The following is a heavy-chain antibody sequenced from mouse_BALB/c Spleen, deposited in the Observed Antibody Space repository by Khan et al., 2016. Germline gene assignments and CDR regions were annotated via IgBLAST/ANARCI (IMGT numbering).Heavy chain of an antibody. CDR3: ARSPYDYDFGLGY. D-gene: IGHD2-4*01. Sequence: VQLQQSGAELVKPGASVKLSCTASGFNIKDTYMHWVKQRPEQGLEWIGRIDPANGNTKYDPKFQGKATITADTSSNTAYLQLSSLTSEDTAFYYSARSPYDYDFGLGYWGRGTLVTVSA. J-gene: IGHJ3*01. CDR2: IDPANGNT. V-gene: IGHV14-3*02. CDR1: GFNIKDTY.